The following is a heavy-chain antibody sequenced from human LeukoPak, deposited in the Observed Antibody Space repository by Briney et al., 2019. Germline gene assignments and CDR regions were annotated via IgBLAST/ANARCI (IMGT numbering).Heavy chain of an antibody. J-gene: IGHJ6*03. D-gene: IGHD1-7*01. CDR3: ATNWNYASYYYMDV. Sequence: SETLSLTCTVSGGSISSYYWSWIRQPAGKGLEWIGRIYTSGSTNYNPSLKSRVTMSVDTSKNQFSLKLSSVTAADTAVYYCATNWNYASYYYMDVWGKGTTVTVSS. CDR2: IYTSGST. V-gene: IGHV4-4*07. CDR1: GGSISSYY.